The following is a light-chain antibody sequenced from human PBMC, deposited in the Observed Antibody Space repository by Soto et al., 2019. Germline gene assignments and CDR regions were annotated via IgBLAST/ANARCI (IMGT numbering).Light chain of an antibody. CDR3: QQYNNWPPWT. CDR1: QSVSSN. V-gene: IGKV3-15*01. CDR2: GAS. J-gene: IGKJ1*01. Sequence: EIVMTQSPATLSGSPGERATLSCRASQSVSSNLAWYQQKPGQAPRLLIYGASTRATGIPARFSGSGSGTEFTLTISSLQSEYFAVYYCQQYNNWPPWTFGQGTKVEIK.